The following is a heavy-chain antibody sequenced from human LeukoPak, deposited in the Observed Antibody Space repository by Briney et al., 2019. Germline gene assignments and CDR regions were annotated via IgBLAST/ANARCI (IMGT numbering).Heavy chain of an antibody. Sequence: PSETLSLTCTVSGGSISFYYWPWIRQSPGKGLEWIGRIYAGGNTNYNPSLKSRATLSIDTSKNQFSLMLTSVTAADTAIYYCARDSRYHDFWTGYVDYWGQGILVTVSS. D-gene: IGHD3-3*01. V-gene: IGHV4-4*07. CDR3: ARDSRYHDFWTGYVDY. CDR1: GGSISFYY. J-gene: IGHJ4*02. CDR2: IYAGGNT.